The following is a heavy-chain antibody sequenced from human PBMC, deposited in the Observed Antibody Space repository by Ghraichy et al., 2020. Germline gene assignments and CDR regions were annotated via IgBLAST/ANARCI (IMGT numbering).Heavy chain of an antibody. J-gene: IGHJ4*02. CDR3: AREPLYGENYLDY. D-gene: IGHD3-16*02. CDR1: GFTFGSHV. Sequence: GGSLRLSCAASGFTFGSHVMNWVRQAPGKGLEWVSAVSGSGGATHYADSVKGRFIISRDNSKNTLYLEMSSLSPEDTAFYYCAREPLYGENYLDYWGRGTLVTVST. V-gene: IGHV3-23*01. CDR2: VSGSGGAT.